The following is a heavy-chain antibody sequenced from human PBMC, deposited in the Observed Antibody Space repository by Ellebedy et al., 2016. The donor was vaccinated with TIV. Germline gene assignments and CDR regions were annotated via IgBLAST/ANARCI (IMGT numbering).Heavy chain of an antibody. CDR3: ASHRVGDGFLGY. CDR2: INHSGST. CDR1: GGSFSGYY. Sequence: SETLSLXXAVYGGSFSGYYWSWIRQPPGKELEWIGEINHSGSTNYNPSLKSRVTISVDTSKNQFSLKLSSVTAADTAVYYCASHRVGDGFLGYWGQGTLVTVSS. J-gene: IGHJ4*02. V-gene: IGHV4-34*01. D-gene: IGHD2-15*01.